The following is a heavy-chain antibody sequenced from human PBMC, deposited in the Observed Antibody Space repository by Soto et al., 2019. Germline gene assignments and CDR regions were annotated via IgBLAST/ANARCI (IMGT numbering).Heavy chain of an antibody. CDR1: GGSISNFY. Sequence: QVQLQESGPGLVKPPETLSLTCTVSGGSISNFYWSWIRQSPGKGLEWIGYVDDSGAANYNPSLKRRVSMSVDTSKNQDSLKMSSVTAADAALYYCASTDTAMTTPFDFWGQGTLVTVSS. V-gene: IGHV4-59*01. J-gene: IGHJ4*02. CDR2: VDDSGAA. CDR3: ASTDTAMTTPFDF. D-gene: IGHD5-18*01.